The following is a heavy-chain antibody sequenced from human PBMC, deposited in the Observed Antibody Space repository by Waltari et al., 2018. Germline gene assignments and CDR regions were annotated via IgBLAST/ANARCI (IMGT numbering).Heavy chain of an antibody. J-gene: IGHJ4*02. D-gene: IGHD2-21*01. CDR2: IKQDGSEK. CDR1: GFTFIRYW. CDR3: ATLSKTLVDC. Sequence: EAQLVESGGGLVQPGGSLRLSCAASGFTFIRYWMSWVRQAPGKGLEWVANIKQDGSEKYYVDSVKGRFTISRDNDKNSLYLQMNSLGAEDTAVYYCATLSKTLVDCWGQGTLVTVSS. V-gene: IGHV3-7*01.